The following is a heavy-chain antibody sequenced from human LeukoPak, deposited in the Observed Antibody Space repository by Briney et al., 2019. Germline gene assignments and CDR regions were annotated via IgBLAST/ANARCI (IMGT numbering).Heavy chain of an antibody. J-gene: IGHJ4*02. V-gene: IGHV3-53*01. Sequence: GGSLRLSCAASGFTVSSSYMSWVRQAPGKGLEWVSVIYSGGSTYYADSVKGRFTISRDNSKNTLYLQMNSLRAEDTAVYYCARDSLEDGYDYWGQGTLVTVSS. CDR3: ARDSLEDGYDY. CDR2: IYSGGST. CDR1: GFTVSSSY. D-gene: IGHD3-22*01.